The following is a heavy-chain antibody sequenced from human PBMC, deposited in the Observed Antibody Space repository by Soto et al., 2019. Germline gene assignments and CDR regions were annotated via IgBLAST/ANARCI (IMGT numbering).Heavy chain of an antibody. D-gene: IGHD2-8*01. J-gene: IGHJ5*02. CDR3: TRGVLA. V-gene: IGHV4-30-2*01. CDR2: ISPSGSP. CDR1: RGSVSSGGYS. Sequence: QVQLQESGSRLVRPSQTLSLTCSVSRGSVSSGGYSWCWIRQAPGKGLEWIGFISPSGSPAYNPSLKSRVSISVDTSNNQISLELSSVTAADTAVYYCTRGVLAWGPGTLVTVSS.